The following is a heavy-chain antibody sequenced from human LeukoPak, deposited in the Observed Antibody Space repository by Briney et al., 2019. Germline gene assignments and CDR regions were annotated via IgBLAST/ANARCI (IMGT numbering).Heavy chain of an antibody. D-gene: IGHD3-22*01. Sequence: QPGGSLRLSCAASGFTFSSYWMSWVRQAPGKGLEWVANIKQDGSEKYYVDSVKGRFTISRDNAKNSLYLQMNSLRAEDTAVYYCVKTYYYDSSGYYVYAFDIWGQGTMVTVSS. CDR3: VKTYYYDSSGYYVYAFDI. CDR2: IKQDGSEK. CDR1: GFTFSSYW. V-gene: IGHV3-7*01. J-gene: IGHJ3*02.